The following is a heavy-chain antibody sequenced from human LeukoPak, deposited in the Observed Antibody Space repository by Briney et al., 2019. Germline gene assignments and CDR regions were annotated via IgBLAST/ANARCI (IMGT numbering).Heavy chain of an antibody. D-gene: IGHD6-13*01. Sequence: GGSLRLSCAASGFTFSSYAMSWVRQAPGKGLEWVSAISGSGGSTYYADSVKGRFTISRDTSKNTLYQQMNSLRAEVTAVYYCATPPRPGSRNSSSWSPEDAFEIWAKGQWSPSLQ. V-gene: IGHV3-23*01. CDR3: ATPPRPGSRNSSSWSPEDAFEI. CDR1: GFTFSSYA. J-gene: IGHJ3*02. CDR2: ISGSGGST.